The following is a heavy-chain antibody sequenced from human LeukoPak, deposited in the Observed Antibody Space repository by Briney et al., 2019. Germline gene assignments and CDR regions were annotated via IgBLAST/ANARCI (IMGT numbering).Heavy chain of an antibody. D-gene: IGHD2-2*01. J-gene: IGHJ4*02. CDR1: GFIFSNYG. V-gene: IGHV3-23*01. CDR2: ISGSGGST. CDR3: AKEPSALGYCSSTSCPGGFDY. Sequence: GGSLRLSCAASGFIFSNYGMSWVRQAPGKGLEWVSAISGSGGSTYYADSVKGRFTISRDNSKNTLYLQMNSLRAEDTAVYYCAKEPSALGYCSSTSCPGGFDYWGQGTLVTVSS.